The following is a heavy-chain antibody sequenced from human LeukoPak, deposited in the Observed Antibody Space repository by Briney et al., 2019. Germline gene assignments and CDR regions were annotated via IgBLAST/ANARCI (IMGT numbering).Heavy chain of an antibody. V-gene: IGHV4-39*01. CDR1: GGSISSSSYY. Sequence: PSETLSLTRTVSGGSISSSSYYWGWIRQPPGKGLGWLGSLYYSGRTSYNPSLKSRFTISGDTSKNQFSRKLSSVTAADTAVYYCARQVSTYYDNSGYDGGNWFDLWGQGTLVTVSS. D-gene: IGHD3-22*01. CDR2: LYYSGRT. CDR3: ARQVSTYYDNSGYDGGNWFDL. J-gene: IGHJ5*02.